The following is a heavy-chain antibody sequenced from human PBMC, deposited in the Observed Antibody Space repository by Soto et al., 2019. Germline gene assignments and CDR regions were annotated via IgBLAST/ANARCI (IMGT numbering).Heavy chain of an antibody. J-gene: IGHJ4*02. CDR1: GGSISSYY. CDR3: ARHHGYSSSWYNLYYFDY. D-gene: IGHD6-13*01. V-gene: IGHV4-59*08. CDR2: IYYSGST. Sequence: PSETLSLTCTVSGGSISSYYWSWIRQPPGKGLEWIGYIYYSGSTNYNPSLKSRVTISVDTSKNQFSLKLSSVTAADTAVYYCARHHGYSSSWYNLYYFDYWGQGTLVTVSS.